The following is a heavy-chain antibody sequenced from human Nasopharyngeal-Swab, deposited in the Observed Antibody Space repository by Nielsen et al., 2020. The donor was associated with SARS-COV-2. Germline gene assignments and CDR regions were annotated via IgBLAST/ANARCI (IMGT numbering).Heavy chain of an antibody. D-gene: IGHD3-3*01. CDR1: GCTFTSFT. CDR2: IGSSGTIM. CDR3: ARDLNWSFDY. J-gene: IGHJ4*02. V-gene: IGHV3-48*02. Sequence: GGARRLSCAASGCTFTSFTMNWVRQAPGKGLEWLSYIGSSGTIMFYADSVKGRFTISRDNAKNSLYLQMNSLRDEDTAVYFCARDLNWSFDYWGQGTRVTVSS.